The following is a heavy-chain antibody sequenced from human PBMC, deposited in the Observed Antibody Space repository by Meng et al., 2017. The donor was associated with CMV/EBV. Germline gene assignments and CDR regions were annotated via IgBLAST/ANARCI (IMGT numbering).Heavy chain of an antibody. Sequence: AYGFRVSSKYMSWVRQAPGKGPEWVSVIYSGGSTYYADSVKGRFTISRDNSKNTVYLQMNSLRAEDTAVYYCARGIANIGMAGPADYWGQGTLVTVSS. CDR2: IYSGGST. D-gene: IGHD6-19*01. J-gene: IGHJ4*02. CDR3: ARGIANIGMAGPADY. V-gene: IGHV3-53*01. CDR1: GFRVSSKY.